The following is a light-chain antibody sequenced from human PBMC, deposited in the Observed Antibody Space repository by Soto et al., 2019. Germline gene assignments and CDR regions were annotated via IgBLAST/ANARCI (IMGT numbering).Light chain of an antibody. Sequence: EIVMTQSPATLSVSPGERVTLSCRASQSVGSNLAWYQQKPGQTPRLLIYGASTRATGFPARFSGSGSGTEFTLIIGSLQSEDFAVYYCKQNNEWALTFGQESK. CDR3: KQNNEWALT. CDR2: GAS. J-gene: IGKJ1*01. V-gene: IGKV3-15*01. CDR1: QSVGSN.